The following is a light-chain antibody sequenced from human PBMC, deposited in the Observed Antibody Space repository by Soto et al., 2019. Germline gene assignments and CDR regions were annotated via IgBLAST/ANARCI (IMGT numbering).Light chain of an antibody. CDR2: EVN. CDR1: SSDVGRYNY. V-gene: IGLV2-8*01. J-gene: IGLJ1*01. Sequence: SVLPQPPSASVSPGQSVTISCTRTSSDVGRYNYVSWYQQHPGKAPKLMISEVNKRASGVPDRFSGSKSGNTASLTVSGLQAEDEADYYCSSYAGTPFVFGTGTKVTVL. CDR3: SSYAGTPFV.